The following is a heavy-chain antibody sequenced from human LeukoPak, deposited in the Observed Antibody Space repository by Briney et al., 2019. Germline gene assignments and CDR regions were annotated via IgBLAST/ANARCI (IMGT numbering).Heavy chain of an antibody. CDR2: IIPFFATT. CDR3: VRGLGYCSAGNCYLFGMDV. D-gene: IGHD2-15*01. CDR1: GGNLSSYA. J-gene: IGHJ6*02. Sequence: SVKVSCKASGGNLSSYAMTWVRQAPGQGLEWMGGIIPFFATTNYAQKFQGRVTVTADESTSTSYMELTSLRSDDTAVYYCVRGLGYCSAGNCYLFGMDVRGQGTTVTVSS. V-gene: IGHV1-69*13.